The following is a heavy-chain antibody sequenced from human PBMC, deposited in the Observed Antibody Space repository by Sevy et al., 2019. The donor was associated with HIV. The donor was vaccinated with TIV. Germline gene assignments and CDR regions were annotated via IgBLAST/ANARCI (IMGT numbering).Heavy chain of an antibody. CDR1: GFTFSSYW. CDR3: ARQHLGYCSGGSCYSKWFDP. V-gene: IGHV3-7*03. J-gene: IGHJ5*02. D-gene: IGHD2-15*01. Sequence: GGSLRLSCAASGFTFSSYWMSWVRQAPGKGLEWVANIKQAGSEKYYVDSVKGRFTISRDNAKNSLYLQMNSLRAEDTAVYYCARQHLGYCSGGSCYSKWFDPWGQGTLVTVSS. CDR2: IKQAGSEK.